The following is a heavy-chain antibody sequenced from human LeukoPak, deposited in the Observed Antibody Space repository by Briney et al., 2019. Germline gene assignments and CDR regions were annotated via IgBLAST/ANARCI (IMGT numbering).Heavy chain of an antibody. CDR3: ARLLGYEVGGPSDY. D-gene: IGHD5-12*01. Sequence: GESLRISCKGSGYSFTSYCISWVRQMPGKGLEWMERFVPSDSYTIYSPSFQGNVTISADKSISTAYLQWSRLKASDTAMYYCARLLGYEVGGPSDYWGQGTLVTVSS. V-gene: IGHV5-10-1*01. CDR1: GYSFTSYC. CDR2: FVPSDSYT. J-gene: IGHJ4*02.